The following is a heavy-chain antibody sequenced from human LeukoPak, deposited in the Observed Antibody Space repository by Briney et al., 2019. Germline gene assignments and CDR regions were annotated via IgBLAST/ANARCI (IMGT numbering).Heavy chain of an antibody. V-gene: IGHV3-23*01. CDR1: GFTFSSYA. Sequence: GGSLRLSCAASGFTFSSYAMSWVRQAPGKGLEWVSSISASGGSTYYADSVKGRFTVSRDNSKNTLYLQMNSLRAEDTAVYYCAKDIATDDRLDDGMDVWGQGTTVTVSS. J-gene: IGHJ6*02. D-gene: IGHD3-9*01. CDR2: ISASGGST. CDR3: AKDIATDDRLDDGMDV.